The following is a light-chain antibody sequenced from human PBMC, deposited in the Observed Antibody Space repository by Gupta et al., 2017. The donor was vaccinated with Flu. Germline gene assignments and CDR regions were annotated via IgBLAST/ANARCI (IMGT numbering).Light chain of an antibody. J-gene: IGKJ3*01. CDR3: QQEDYLHPFT. Sequence: IQMPHPPSSLSAPVGDRVPNTCQASQDISNYLTWYQQKPGKAPKPLIYDAANWETGAPSRFSGSGCGTDXTFTISXRQQEDIAASYCQQEDYLHPFTFGXGTKVDIK. CDR1: QDISNY. V-gene: IGKV1-33*01. CDR2: DAA.